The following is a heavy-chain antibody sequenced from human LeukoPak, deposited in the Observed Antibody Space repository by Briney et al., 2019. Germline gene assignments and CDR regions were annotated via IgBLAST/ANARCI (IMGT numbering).Heavy chain of an antibody. CDR2: IIPIFGTA. J-gene: IGHJ3*02. Sequence: ASVKVSCKASGGTFSSYAISWVRQAPGQGLEWMGGIIPIFGTANYAQKFQGRVTITADESTSTAYMELSSLRSEDTAVYYCARSDIVVVPAAPRRGAFDIWGQGTMVTVSS. CDR3: ARSDIVVVPAAPRRGAFDI. CDR1: GGTFSSYA. V-gene: IGHV1-69*13. D-gene: IGHD2-2*01.